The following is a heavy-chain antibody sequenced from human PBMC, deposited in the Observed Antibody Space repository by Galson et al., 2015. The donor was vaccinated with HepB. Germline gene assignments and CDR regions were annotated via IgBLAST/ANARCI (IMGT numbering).Heavy chain of an antibody. Sequence: SVKVSCKASGGTFRNYVISWVRQAHGQGPEWMGGSIPVLDTTPYAQKFEGRVTITADISTRTAYMELRSLGSEDTAVYYCARAPNIVDTYDAFDIWGQGTMVTVSS. CDR2: SIPVLDTT. V-gene: IGHV1-69*10. J-gene: IGHJ3*02. CDR3: ARAPNIVDTYDAFDI. CDR1: GGTFRNYV. D-gene: IGHD5-12*01.